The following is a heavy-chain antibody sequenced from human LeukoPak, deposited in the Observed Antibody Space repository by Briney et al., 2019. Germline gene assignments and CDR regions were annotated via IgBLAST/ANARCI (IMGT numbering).Heavy chain of an antibody. Sequence: ASVKVSCKASGYTFTSYDINWVRQAPGQGLEWMGWMNPNSGNTGYAQKFQGRVTMTRNTSISTAYMELSSLRSEDTAVYYCASYGSGSPAGYYGMDVWGQGTTVTVSS. CDR3: ASYGSGSPAGYYGMDV. CDR2: MNPNSGNT. J-gene: IGHJ6*02. CDR1: GYTFTSYD. V-gene: IGHV1-8*01. D-gene: IGHD3-10*01.